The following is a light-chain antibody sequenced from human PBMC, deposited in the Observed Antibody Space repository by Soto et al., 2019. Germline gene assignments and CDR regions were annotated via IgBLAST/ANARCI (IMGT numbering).Light chain of an antibody. CDR1: QSVFAN. Sequence: EIVMTQSPATLSVSPGERVTLSCRASQSVFANLAWSQHKPGQAPRLLIYGASTRATGLPARFSGSGSGTDFTLTISSLQSEDFALYYCQQYNNWPYTFGQGTKLEIK. V-gene: IGKV3-15*01. J-gene: IGKJ2*01. CDR2: GAS. CDR3: QQYNNWPYT.